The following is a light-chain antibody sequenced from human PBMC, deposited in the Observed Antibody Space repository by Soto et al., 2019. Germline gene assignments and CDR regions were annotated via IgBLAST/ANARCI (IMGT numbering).Light chain of an antibody. Sequence: EIVMTQSPATLSVSPGERATLSCRASQSVSSNLGWYQQKPGQAPRLLIYGASARATGIPARFSGSGSGTEFTLTISSLQSEDFAVYYCQQYNNWPLSFGGGNKVEIK. J-gene: IGKJ4*01. V-gene: IGKV3-15*01. CDR1: QSVSSN. CDR3: QQYNNWPLS. CDR2: GAS.